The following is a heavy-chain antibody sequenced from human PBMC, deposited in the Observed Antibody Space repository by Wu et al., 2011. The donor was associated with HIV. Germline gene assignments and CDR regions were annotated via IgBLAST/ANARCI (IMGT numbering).Heavy chain of an antibody. CDR3: ARDRDHYGDYEKDY. CDR2: ISTYNGNT. CDR1: GYTFTSYG. Sequence: QVQLVQSGAEVKKPGASVKVSCKASGYTFTSYGISWVRQAPGQGLEWMGWISTYNGNTNYAQKLQGRVTMTTDISTSTAYMELRSLRSDDTAIYYCARDRDHYGDYEKDYWGQGTLVTVSS. D-gene: IGHD4-17*01. V-gene: IGHV1-18*01. J-gene: IGHJ4*02.